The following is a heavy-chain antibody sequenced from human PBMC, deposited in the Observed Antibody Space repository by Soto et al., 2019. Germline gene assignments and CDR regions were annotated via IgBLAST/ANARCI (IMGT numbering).Heavy chain of an antibody. CDR2: IYYSGST. Sequence: QLQLQESGPGLVKPSETLSLTCTVSGGSISSSSYYWGWIRQPPGKGLEWIGSIYYSGSTYYNPYLKSRVTIALDTSKNHFSLKPSSATAADPAVYYCARREEYSRTYYFVSWGQGTLVTVSS. V-gene: IGHV4-39*01. CDR1: GGSISSSSYY. D-gene: IGHD6-6*01. CDR3: ARREEYSRTYYFVS. J-gene: IGHJ4*02.